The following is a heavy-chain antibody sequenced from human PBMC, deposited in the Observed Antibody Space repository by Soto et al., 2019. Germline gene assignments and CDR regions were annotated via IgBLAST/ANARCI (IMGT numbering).Heavy chain of an antibody. V-gene: IGHV1-18*01. D-gene: IGHD3-3*01. J-gene: IGHJ5*02. CDR1: GYTFNTYG. CDR2: ISAYDGKT. CDR3: ARDPHEFWTSYWFDP. Sequence: ASVKVSCKTSGYTFNTYGINWVRQAPGQGLELMGWISAYDGKTTYAEKFQGRVTLTTDTSTSTAYMELRSLRSYDTAIYYCARDPHEFWTSYWFDPWGQGTPVTVSS.